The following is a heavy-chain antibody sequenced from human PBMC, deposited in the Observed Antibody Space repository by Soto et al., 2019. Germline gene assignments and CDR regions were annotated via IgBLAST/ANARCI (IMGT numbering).Heavy chain of an antibody. Sequence: GESLKISCKGSGYSFTSYWIGWVRQMPGKGLEWMGIIYPGDSDTRYSPSSQGQVTISADKSISTAYLQWSSLKASDTAMYYCARHSPYCSSTSCYGYNWFDPWGQGTLVTVSS. CDR3: ARHSPYCSSTSCYGYNWFDP. CDR2: IYPGDSDT. D-gene: IGHD2-2*01. J-gene: IGHJ5*02. V-gene: IGHV5-51*01. CDR1: GYSFTSYW.